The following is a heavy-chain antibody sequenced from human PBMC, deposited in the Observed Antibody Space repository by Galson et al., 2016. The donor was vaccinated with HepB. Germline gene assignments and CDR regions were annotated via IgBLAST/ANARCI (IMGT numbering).Heavy chain of an antibody. CDR2: INGGNGNT. CDR3: ARSSGSYKFWYFDL. D-gene: IGHD1-26*01. J-gene: IGHJ2*01. V-gene: IGHV1-3*01. CDR1: GYSLSAYT. Sequence: SVKVSCKASGYSLSAYTMCWVRQAPGQRLEWMGWINGGNGNTRYSLKFQGRVAISRDTSASTAYMELSSLRSEDTAVYYCARSSGSYKFWYFDLWGRGTLVTVSS.